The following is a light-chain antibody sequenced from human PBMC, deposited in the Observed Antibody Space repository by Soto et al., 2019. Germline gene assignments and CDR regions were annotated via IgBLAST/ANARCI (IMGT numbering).Light chain of an antibody. Sequence: EVVLTQSPATLSVSPGDRATLSCRASQSVSRNLAWYQQKPGQAPRLLIYCASTRATGVPARFSGSGSATEFTLSISSLQSEDVAVYYCQQYGDWTPETFGQGTKLEI. CDR2: CAS. CDR1: QSVSRN. V-gene: IGKV3-15*01. CDR3: QQYGDWTPET. J-gene: IGKJ2*01.